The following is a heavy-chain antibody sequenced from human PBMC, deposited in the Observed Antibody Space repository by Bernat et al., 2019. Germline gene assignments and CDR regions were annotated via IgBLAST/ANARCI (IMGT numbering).Heavy chain of an antibody. Sequence: EVQLLESGGGFVQPGGSLRLSCAASGFTFSSYAMSWVRQAPGKGLEWVSAISGTGGRTYYTGSVKGRFTISRDKSKNTLFLQMNSLRAEDTAIYYCAKDQCGDTIVGAPGEDWGQGTLVTVSS. V-gene: IGHV3-23*01. CDR1: GFTFSSYA. CDR2: ISGTGGRT. J-gene: IGHJ1*01. D-gene: IGHD3-16*01. CDR3: AKDQCGDTIVGAPGED.